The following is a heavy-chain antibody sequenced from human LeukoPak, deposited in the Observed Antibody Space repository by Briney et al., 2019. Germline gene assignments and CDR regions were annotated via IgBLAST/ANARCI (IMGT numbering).Heavy chain of an antibody. CDR3: AREAPIGYYFDY. V-gene: IGHV3-30*02. Sequence: GGSLRLSCAASGFTFSNYGIHWVRQAPGKGLEWVTFIRSDGSNKYYADSVKGRFTISRDNSKNTLYLQMNSLRAEDTAVYYCAREAPIGYYFDYWGQGTLVTVSS. J-gene: IGHJ4*02. CDR1: GFTFSNYG. CDR2: IRSDGSNK. D-gene: IGHD2-21*01.